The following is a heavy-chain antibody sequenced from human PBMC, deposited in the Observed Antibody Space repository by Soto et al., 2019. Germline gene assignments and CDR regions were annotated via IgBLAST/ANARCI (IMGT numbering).Heavy chain of an antibody. CDR2: INPATGAA. V-gene: IGHV1-2*02. Sequence: QLHLVQSGAVVKKPGASVTVSCSASGYPVTAYYMHWVRQAPGRGLEWMGGINPATGAAKYTQTFQGGVPMTGDTPTSTVFMELSGLTSGDTAVFYCARGGGVGVAGSAAFDMWGQGTLVTVSS. J-gene: IGHJ3*02. D-gene: IGHD3-3*01. CDR1: GYPVTAYY. CDR3: ARGGGVGVAGSAAFDM.